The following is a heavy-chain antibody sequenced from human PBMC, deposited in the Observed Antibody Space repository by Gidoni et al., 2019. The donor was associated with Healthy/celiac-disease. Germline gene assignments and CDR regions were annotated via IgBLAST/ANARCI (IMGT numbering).Heavy chain of an antibody. CDR1: GFTFDDYA. D-gene: IGHD1-20*01. CDR3: AKDVGYNLGGGGPFDY. Sequence: EVQLVESGGGLVQPGRSLRLSCAASGFTFDDYAMHWVRQGPGKGLEWVSGISWNSGSIGNADSVKGRFTISRDNAKNSLYLKMNSLRAEDTALDYCAKDVGYNLGGGGPFDYWGQGTLVTVSS. CDR2: ISWNSGSI. V-gene: IGHV3-9*01. J-gene: IGHJ4*02.